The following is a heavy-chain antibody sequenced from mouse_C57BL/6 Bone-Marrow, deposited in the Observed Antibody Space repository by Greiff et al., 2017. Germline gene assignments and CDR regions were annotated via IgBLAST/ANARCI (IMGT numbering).Heavy chain of an antibody. V-gene: IGHV5-12*01. CDR2: ISNGGGST. J-gene: IGHJ1*03. Sequence: DVKLVESGGGLVQPGGSLKLSCAASGFTFSDYYMYWVRQTPEKRLEWVAYISNGGGSTYYPDTVKGRFTISRDNAKNTLYLQMSRLKSEDTAMYYVAGHAPYYGSSDWYFDVWGTGTTVTVSS. CDR3: AGHAPYYGSSDWYFDV. D-gene: IGHD1-1*01. CDR1: GFTFSDYY.